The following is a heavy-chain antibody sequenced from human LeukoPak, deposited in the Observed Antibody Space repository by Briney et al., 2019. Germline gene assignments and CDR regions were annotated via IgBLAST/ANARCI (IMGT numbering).Heavy chain of an antibody. CDR2: IYSGGST. J-gene: IGHJ4*02. CDR1: GFTFSSYA. CDR3: ARVSAHSGPIDY. Sequence: GGSLRLSCAASGFTFSSYAMSWVRQAPGKGLEWVSVIYSGGSTYYADSVKGRFTISRDNSKNTLYLQMNSLRAEDTAVYYCARVSAHSGPIDYWGQGTLVTVSS. D-gene: IGHD6-19*01. V-gene: IGHV3-66*01.